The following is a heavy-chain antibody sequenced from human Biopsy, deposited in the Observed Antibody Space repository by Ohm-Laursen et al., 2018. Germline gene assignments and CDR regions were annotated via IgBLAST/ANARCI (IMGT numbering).Heavy chain of an antibody. V-gene: IGHV3-23*01. D-gene: IGHD5-18*01. CDR2: ITGVGGVT. J-gene: IGHJ6*02. CDR1: GFTFSSHA. CDR3: AKWGTSMALYHFYGMDV. Sequence: SLRLSCTASGFTFSSHAMSWVRQAPGKGLEWVSVITGVGGVTYYADPVKGRFTGSRDNSMNTMFLQMNSLRAQDAGTYYCAKWGTSMALYHFYGMDVWGQGTTVSVSS.